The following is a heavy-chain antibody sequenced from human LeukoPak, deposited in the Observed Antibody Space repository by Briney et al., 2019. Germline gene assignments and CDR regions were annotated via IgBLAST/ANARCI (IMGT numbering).Heavy chain of an antibody. D-gene: IGHD3-10*01. Sequence: KPSQTLSLTCTVSGGSISSGSYYWSWIRQSAWKGLEWIGRIYTSGSTNYNPSLKSRVTISVDTSKNQFSLKLSSVTAADTAVYYCARDRLGYFYYWGQGTVVTVSS. CDR2: IYTSGST. J-gene: IGHJ4*02. CDR1: GGSISSGSYY. CDR3: ARDRLGYFYY. V-gene: IGHV4-61*02.